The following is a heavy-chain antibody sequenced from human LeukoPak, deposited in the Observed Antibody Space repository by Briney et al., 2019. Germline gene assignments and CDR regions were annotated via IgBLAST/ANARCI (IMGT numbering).Heavy chain of an antibody. J-gene: IGHJ4*02. D-gene: IGHD2-15*01. Sequence: GGSMRLSCAASGLAFSAYKTHWVRQAPRKGLVWVSRISTDGYTTDYADFVQGRFTASRDNTKNTWSLEMNSLRAEDTAVYYCVVGGSPGYWGQGTLVTVSS. V-gene: IGHV3-74*01. CDR1: GLAFSAYK. CDR2: ISTDGYTT. CDR3: VVGGSPGY.